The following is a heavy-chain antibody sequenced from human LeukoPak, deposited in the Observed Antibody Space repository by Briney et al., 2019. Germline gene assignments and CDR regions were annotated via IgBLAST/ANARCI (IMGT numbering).Heavy chain of an antibody. V-gene: IGHV4-59*08. CDR2: IYYSGST. Sequence: PSETLSLTCTVSGGSISSYYWSWIRQPPGKGLEWIGYIYYSGSTNYNPSLKSRVTISVDTSKNQFSLKLSSVTAADTAVYYCARGAPETKYDFWSGYYETLHWFDPWGQGTPVTVSS. D-gene: IGHD3-3*01. J-gene: IGHJ5*02. CDR3: ARGAPETKYDFWSGYYETLHWFDP. CDR1: GGSISSYY.